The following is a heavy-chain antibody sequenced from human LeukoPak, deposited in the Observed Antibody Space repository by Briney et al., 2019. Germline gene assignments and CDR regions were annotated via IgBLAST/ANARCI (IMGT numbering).Heavy chain of an antibody. Sequence: AASVKVSCKASGYTFTSYDINWVRQATGQGLEWMGWMNPNSGNTGYARKFQGRVTITRNTSISTAYMELSSLRSEDTAVYYCARGPRRSYDSSGYYSNYWGQGTLVTVSS. CDR1: GYTFTSYD. CDR2: MNPNSGNT. CDR3: ARGPRRSYDSSGYYSNY. J-gene: IGHJ4*02. V-gene: IGHV1-8*03. D-gene: IGHD3-22*01.